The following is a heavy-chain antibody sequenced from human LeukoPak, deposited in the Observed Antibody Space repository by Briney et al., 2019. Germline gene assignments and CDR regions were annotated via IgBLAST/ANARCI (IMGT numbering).Heavy chain of an antibody. CDR3: AREVGY. CDR1: GFTVNNSR. D-gene: IGHD1-26*01. CDR2: TYSGGTT. J-gene: IGHJ4*02. Sequence: GGSLRLSCAASGFTVNNSRMGWVRQAPGKGLEWVSITYSGGTTYYADSVRGRFTISRDDSKNTLYLQMNSLTAEDTAVYYCAREVGYWGQGTLVTVSS. V-gene: IGHV3-53*01.